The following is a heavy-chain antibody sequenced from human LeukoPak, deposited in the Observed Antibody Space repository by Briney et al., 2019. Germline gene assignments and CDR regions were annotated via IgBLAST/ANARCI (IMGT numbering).Heavy chain of an antibody. V-gene: IGHV3-15*01. CDR1: GFTFSNAW. CDR3: TTSGYYDTLTGYHWLDY. D-gene: IGHD3-9*01. J-gene: IGHJ4*02. Sequence: GGSLRLSCAASGFTFSNAWMSWVRQAPGKGLEWVGRIKSKTDGGTTDYAAPVKGRFTISRDDSKNTLYLQMNSLKTEDTAVYYCTTSGYYDTLTGYHWLDYWGQGTLVTVSS. CDR2: IKSKTDGGTT.